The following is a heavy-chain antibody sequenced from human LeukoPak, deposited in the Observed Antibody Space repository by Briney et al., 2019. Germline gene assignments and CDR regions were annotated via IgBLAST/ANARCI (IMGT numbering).Heavy chain of an antibody. Sequence: GGSLRLSCAASGFTFSDYAMHWVHQAPGKGLQGVAVISYDGSNKHSADSVKGRFTISRDNSKNTLYLQMNSLRADDTAVYYCARASDFWSASFDPWGQGTLVTVSS. CDR2: ISYDGSNK. CDR1: GFTFSDYA. CDR3: ARASDFWSASFDP. D-gene: IGHD3-3*01. V-gene: IGHV3-30-3*01. J-gene: IGHJ5*02.